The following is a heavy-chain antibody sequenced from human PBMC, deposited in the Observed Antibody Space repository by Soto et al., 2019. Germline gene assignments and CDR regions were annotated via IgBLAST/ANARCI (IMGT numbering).Heavy chain of an antibody. CDR1: GFRFSDYP. CDR3: VRGTPTPGLDI. J-gene: IGHJ6*02. D-gene: IGHD1-1*01. V-gene: IGHV3-7*03. Sequence: WGSLRLSCVVSGFRFSDYPLNWVRQAPGQGLEWVANINRRGTSTNCVDSVRGRFSTSRDNTRNSFYPNMDSLRVGDTATYYCVRGTPTPGLDIWGRGTTVTVSS. CDR2: INRRGTST.